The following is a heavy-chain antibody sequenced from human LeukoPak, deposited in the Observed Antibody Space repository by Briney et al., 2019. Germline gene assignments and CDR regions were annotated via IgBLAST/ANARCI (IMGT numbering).Heavy chain of an antibody. CDR2: MNPNSGNT. J-gene: IGHJ6*02. V-gene: IGHV1-8*01. CDR3: ARASGYSGPYYYYYGMDV. D-gene: IGHD3-22*01. CDR1: GYTFTSYD. Sequence: ASVTVSCKASGYTFTSYDINWVRQAPGQGLEWMGWMNPNSGNTGYAQKFQGRVTMTRNTSISTAYMELSSLRSEDTAVYYCARASGYSGPYYYYYGMDVWGRGTTVTVS.